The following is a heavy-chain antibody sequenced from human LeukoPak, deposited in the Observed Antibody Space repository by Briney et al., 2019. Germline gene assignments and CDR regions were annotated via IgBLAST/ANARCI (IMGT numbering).Heavy chain of an antibody. CDR3: ARNMRIAAAGTRVNWFDP. J-gene: IGHJ5*02. CDR2: MNPNSGNT. Sequence: GASVKVSCKASGYTFTSYDINWVRQATGQGLGWMGWMNPNSGNTGYAQKFQGRVTMTRNTSISTAYMELSSLRSEDTAVYYCARNMRIAAAGTRVNWFDPWGQGTLVTVSS. CDR1: GYTFTSYD. D-gene: IGHD6-13*01. V-gene: IGHV1-8*01.